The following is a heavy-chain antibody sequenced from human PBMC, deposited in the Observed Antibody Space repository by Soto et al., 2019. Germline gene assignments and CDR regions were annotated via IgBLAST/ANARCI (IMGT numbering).Heavy chain of an antibody. CDR1: GLTFSSYA. V-gene: IGHV3-23*01. D-gene: IGHD1-26*01. J-gene: IGHJ4*02. CDR2: ISGSGNSI. Sequence: GGSLRLSCAASGLTFSSYAMNWVRQAPGKGLEWVSAISGSGNSIYYADSVKGRFTISRDNSKNTLYLQLNSLRAEDTAIYYYAKDLSSNGELLGYFDYWGQGTLVTVSS. CDR3: AKDLSSNGELLGYFDY.